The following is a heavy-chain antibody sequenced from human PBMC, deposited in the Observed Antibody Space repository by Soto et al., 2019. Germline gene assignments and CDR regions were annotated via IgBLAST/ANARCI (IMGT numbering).Heavy chain of an antibody. CDR3: ALSMRGIAAKSYYYYYGMDV. CDR2: ISSSTSTI. D-gene: IGHD6-13*01. CDR1: GFTFSRYS. V-gene: IGHV3-48*02. J-gene: IGHJ6*02. Sequence: PGRSVRLSCAASGFTFSRYSMNRVREAPGKGLEWVSYISSSTSTIYYADSVRGRFTISRDNAKNSLYLQMNSLRDEDTAVYYCALSMRGIAAKSYYYYYGMDVWGQGTTVTASS.